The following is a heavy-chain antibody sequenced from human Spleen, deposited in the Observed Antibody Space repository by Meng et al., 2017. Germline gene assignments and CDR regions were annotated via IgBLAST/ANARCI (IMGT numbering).Heavy chain of an antibody. Sequence: EVQLVGSGGGLVKPGGSLRLSCEGSGFTFSNAYMTWVRQVPGKRLEWVGRIKSKPDGETIDYAAPVKGRFTISRDDSKNTVYLQMNSLKTEDTAVHYCSGHIDYWGQGTLVTVSS. CDR2: IKSKPDGETI. J-gene: IGHJ4*02. CDR1: GFTFSNAY. D-gene: IGHD5-12*01. CDR3: SGHIDY. V-gene: IGHV3-15*01.